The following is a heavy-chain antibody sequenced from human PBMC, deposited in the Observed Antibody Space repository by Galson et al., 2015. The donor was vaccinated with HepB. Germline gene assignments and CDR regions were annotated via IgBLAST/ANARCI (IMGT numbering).Heavy chain of an antibody. Sequence: ETLSLTCAVYGGSFSGYYWSWIRQPPGKGLEWIGEINHSGSTNYNPSLKSRVTMSVDTSKNQFSLKLSSVTAADTAVYYCARYGGDTAMAFDYWGQGTLVTVSS. CDR1: GGSFSGYY. D-gene: IGHD5-18*01. CDR2: INHSGST. J-gene: IGHJ4*02. V-gene: IGHV4-34*10. CDR3: ARYGGDTAMAFDY.